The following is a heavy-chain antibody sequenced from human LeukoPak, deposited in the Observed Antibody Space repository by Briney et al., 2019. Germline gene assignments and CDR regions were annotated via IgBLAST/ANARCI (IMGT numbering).Heavy chain of an antibody. CDR1: GFTFSSYA. Sequence: GGSLRLSCVASGFTFSSYAMHWVRQAPGKGLEWVALISYDGSNKYYADSVKGRFTISRDNSKNTLYLQMNSLRAEDTAVYYCARAGSYNAWYYFDYWGQGTLVTVSS. D-gene: IGHD3-10*01. V-gene: IGHV3-30-3*01. CDR2: ISYDGSNK. J-gene: IGHJ4*02. CDR3: ARAGSYNAWYYFDY.